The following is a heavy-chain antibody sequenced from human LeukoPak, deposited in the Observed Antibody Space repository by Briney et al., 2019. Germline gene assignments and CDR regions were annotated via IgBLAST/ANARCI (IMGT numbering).Heavy chain of an antibody. V-gene: IGHV3-74*01. Sequence: GGSLRLSCAVSGFTFSSYWMQWVRQVPGKGLVWVSRINNDGSSTRYADSVKGRFTISRDNAKNTVYLQMNSLRAEDTAVYYCVRRGVTGSGTYYVLNWGQGTLITVSS. J-gene: IGHJ4*02. D-gene: IGHD3-10*01. CDR3: VRRGVTGSGTYYVLN. CDR2: INNDGSST. CDR1: GFTFSSYW.